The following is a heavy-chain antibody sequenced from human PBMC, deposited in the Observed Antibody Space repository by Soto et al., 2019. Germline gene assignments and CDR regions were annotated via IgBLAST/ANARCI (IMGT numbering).Heavy chain of an antibody. CDR3: ARDHPHSYGIYYFDY. V-gene: IGHV4-59*12. J-gene: IGHJ4*02. Sequence: SETLSLTCTVSGGSISSYYWSWIRQPPGKGLEWIGYIYYSGSTNYNPSLKSRVTISVDTSKNQFSLKLSSVTAADTAVYYCARDHPHSYGIYYFDYWGQGTLVTVSS. CDR2: IYYSGST. D-gene: IGHD5-18*01. CDR1: GGSISSYY.